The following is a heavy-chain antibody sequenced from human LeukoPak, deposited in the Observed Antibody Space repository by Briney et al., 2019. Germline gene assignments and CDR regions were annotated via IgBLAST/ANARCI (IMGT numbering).Heavy chain of an antibody. V-gene: IGHV3-11*01. CDR1: GFIFGDYA. CDR2: ISSSGSTI. Sequence: GGSLRLSCTASGFIFGDYAMSWVRQAPGKGLEWVSYISSSGSTIYYADSVKGRFTISRDNAKNSLYLQMNSLRAEDTAVYYCARVMVAGDYYYYYMDVWGKGTTVTVSS. J-gene: IGHJ6*03. CDR3: ARVMVAGDYYYYYMDV. D-gene: IGHD6-19*01.